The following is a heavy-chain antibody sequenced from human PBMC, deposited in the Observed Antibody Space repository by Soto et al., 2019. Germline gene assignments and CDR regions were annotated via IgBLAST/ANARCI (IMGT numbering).Heavy chain of an antibody. CDR3: ASVEKWEPGAAFDI. Sequence: QVQLVQSGAEVKKPGSSVKVSCKASGGTFSSYAISWVRQAPGQGLEWMGGIIPIFGTANYAQKFQGRVTITAEESTSTAYMELSSLRSEDTAVYYCASVEKWEPGAAFDIWGQGTMVTVSS. V-gene: IGHV1-69*01. CDR1: GGTFSSYA. J-gene: IGHJ3*02. CDR2: IIPIFGTA. D-gene: IGHD1-26*01.